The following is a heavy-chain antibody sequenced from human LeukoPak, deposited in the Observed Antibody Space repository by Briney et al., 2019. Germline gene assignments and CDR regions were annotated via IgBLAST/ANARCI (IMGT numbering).Heavy chain of an antibody. CDR2: ISWNSGSI. J-gene: IGHJ5*02. D-gene: IGHD6-19*01. CDR1: GFTFDDYA. V-gene: IGHV3-9*01. Sequence: GRSLRLSCAASGFTFDDYAMHWVRQAPGKGLEWVSGISWNSGSIGYADSVKGRFTISRDNAKNSLYLQMNSLRAEDTALYYCAKDRIAVAATLGSWGQGTLVTVSS. CDR3: AKDRIAVAATLGS.